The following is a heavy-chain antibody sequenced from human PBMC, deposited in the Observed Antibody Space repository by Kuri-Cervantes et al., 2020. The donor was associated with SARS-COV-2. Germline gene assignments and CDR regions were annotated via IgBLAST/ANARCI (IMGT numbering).Heavy chain of an antibody. CDR3: AREPRLGYLDY. J-gene: IGHJ4*02. V-gene: IGHV4-59*11. D-gene: IGHD6-25*01. CDR1: GGSISSHY. Sequence: SETLSLTCTVSGGSISSHYWSWIRQPPGKGLEWIGYIYHSGSTNYNPSLKSRVTISIDTSKNQFSLKVSSVTAADTAVYYCAREPRLGYLDYWGRGTLVTVSS. CDR2: IYHSGST.